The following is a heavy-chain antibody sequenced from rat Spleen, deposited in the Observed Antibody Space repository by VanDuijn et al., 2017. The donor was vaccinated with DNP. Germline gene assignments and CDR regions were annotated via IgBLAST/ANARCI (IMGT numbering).Heavy chain of an antibody. J-gene: IGHJ3*01. CDR3: TRDYYSSSFVY. CDR2: IWSGGST. V-gene: IGHV2-1*01. CDR1: GFSLISNS. Sequence: QVQLKESGPGLVQPSQTLSLTCTVSGFSLISNSVHWVRQPPGKGLEWVGAIWSGGSTDYNSALKSRLSITRDTSKSQVFLKMNSLQTEDTAIYVCTRDYYSSSFVYWGQGTLVTVSS. D-gene: IGHD1-2*01.